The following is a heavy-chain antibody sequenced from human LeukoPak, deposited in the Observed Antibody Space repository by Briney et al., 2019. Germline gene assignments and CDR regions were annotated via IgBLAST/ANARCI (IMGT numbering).Heavy chain of an antibody. V-gene: IGHV4-39*01. CDR2: IYYSGST. CDR3: ARRKLRTRPFDY. J-gene: IGHJ4*02. D-gene: IGHD1-26*01. CDR1: GGSISSSSYY. Sequence: SETLSLTCTVSGGSISSSSYYWGWIRQPPGKGLEWIGSIYYSGSTYYNPSLKSRVTISVDTSKNQFSLKLSSVTAADTAVYYCARRKLRTRPFDYWGQGTLVTVSS.